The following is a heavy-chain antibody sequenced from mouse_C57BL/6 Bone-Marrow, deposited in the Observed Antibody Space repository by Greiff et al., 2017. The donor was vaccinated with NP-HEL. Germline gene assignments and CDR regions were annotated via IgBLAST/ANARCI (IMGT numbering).Heavy chain of an antibody. Sequence: QVQLQQSGPELVKPGASVKMSCKASGYTFTDYIITWVKQRTGQGLEWIGEIIPRNGVTYYNEKFKGQATLTADKSSNTVYMHLSSLTSDDSAVYFCARPYGNYAMDYWGQGTSVTVSS. V-gene: IGHV1-77*01. CDR1: GYTFTDYI. CDR3: ARPYGNYAMDY. J-gene: IGHJ4*01. CDR2: IIPRNGVT. D-gene: IGHD2-10*02.